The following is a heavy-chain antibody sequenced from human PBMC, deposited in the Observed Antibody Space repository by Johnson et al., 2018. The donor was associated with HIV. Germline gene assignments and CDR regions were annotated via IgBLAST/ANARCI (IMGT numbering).Heavy chain of an antibody. J-gene: IGHJ3*02. CDR1: GFTFSSYA. D-gene: IGHD2-21*01. CDR2: ISYDGSNK. Sequence: HVQLVESGGGVVQPGRSLRLSCAASGFTFSSYAMHWVRQAPGKGLEWVAVISYDGSNKYYADSVKGRFTISRDNSKNTLYLQMNSLRAEDTAVYYCARDLKGWGLPEDAFDIWGQGTMVTISS. V-gene: IGHV3-30*04. CDR3: ARDLKGWGLPEDAFDI.